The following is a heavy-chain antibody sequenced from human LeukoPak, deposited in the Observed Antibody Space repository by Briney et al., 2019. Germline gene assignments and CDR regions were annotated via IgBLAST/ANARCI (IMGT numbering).Heavy chain of an antibody. CDR3: AGVLGRHNWLDP. V-gene: IGHV1-69*04. CDR2: IIPILGIA. Sequence: SVKVSCKASGGTFSSYAISWVRQAPGQGLEWMGRIIPILGIANYAQKFQGRVTITADKSTSTAYMELSSLRSEDTAVYYCAGVLGRHNWLDPWGQGTLVTVSS. CDR1: GGTFSSYA. J-gene: IGHJ5*02. D-gene: IGHD2/OR15-2a*01.